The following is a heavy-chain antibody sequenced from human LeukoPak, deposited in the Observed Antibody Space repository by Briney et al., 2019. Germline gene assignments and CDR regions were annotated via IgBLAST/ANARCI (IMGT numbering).Heavy chain of an antibody. CDR2: INWNGGRT. CDR3: ARKWLSNAFDI. CDR1: GFTFDDFG. J-gene: IGHJ3*02. Sequence: GGSLRLSCAASGFTFDDFGMSWVRHAPGKGLAWVSGINWNGGRTDYADSVKGRFTIFRDNAKKSLYLQMNSLRAEDTALYYCARKWLSNAFDIWGQGTMVTVSS. V-gene: IGHV3-20*04. D-gene: IGHD5-12*01.